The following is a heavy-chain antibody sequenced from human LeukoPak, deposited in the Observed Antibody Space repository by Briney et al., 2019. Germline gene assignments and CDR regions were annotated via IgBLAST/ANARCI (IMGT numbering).Heavy chain of an antibody. D-gene: IGHD6-19*01. CDR1: GGSFSGYY. CDR3: ARGGGSSGWYY. CDR2: INHSGST. V-gene: IGHV4-34*01. Sequence: PSETLSLTCAVYGGSFSGYYWSWIRQPPGKGLEWIGEINHSGSTNYNPSHKSRVTISVDTSKNQFSLKLSSVTAADTAVYYCARGGGSSGWYYWGQGTLVTVSS. J-gene: IGHJ4*02.